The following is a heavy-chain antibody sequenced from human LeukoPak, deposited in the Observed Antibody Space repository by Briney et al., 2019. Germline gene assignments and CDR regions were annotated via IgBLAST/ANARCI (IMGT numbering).Heavy chain of an antibody. V-gene: IGHV3-53*01. CDR1: GFTVSSTY. D-gene: IGHD3-16*01. CDR3: ARDVPPYLANYYYYGMDV. Sequence: GGPLRLSCAASGFTVSSTYMSWVRQAPGKGLEWVSVIYSGGSTYYADSVKGRFTISRDNSKNTLYLQMNSLRAEDTAVYYCARDVPPYLANYYYYGMDVWGQGTTVTVSS. J-gene: IGHJ6*02. CDR2: IYSGGST.